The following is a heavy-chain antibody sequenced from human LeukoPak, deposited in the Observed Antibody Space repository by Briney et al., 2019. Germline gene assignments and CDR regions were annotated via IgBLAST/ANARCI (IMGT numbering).Heavy chain of an antibody. D-gene: IGHD3-3*01. J-gene: IGHJ4*02. Sequence: GGSLRLSCAASGFTFSSYWMSWVRQAPGKGLEWVANIKQDGSEKYYVDSVKGRFTISRDNAKNSLYLQMNSLRAEDTAGYYCARWGYDFWSGYNGRTLDYWGQGTLVTVSS. CDR2: IKQDGSEK. CDR3: ARWGYDFWSGYNGRTLDY. CDR1: GFTFSSYW. V-gene: IGHV3-7*01.